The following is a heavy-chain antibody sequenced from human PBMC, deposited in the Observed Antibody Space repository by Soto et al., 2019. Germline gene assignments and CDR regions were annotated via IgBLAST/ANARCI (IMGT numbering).Heavy chain of an antibody. CDR3: ARGYTLYYYYGMDV. CDR1: GFSLSTSGVG. Sequence: ITLKESGPTLVKPTQTLTLTCTFSGFSLSTSGVGVGWIRQPPGKALEWLALIYWDDDKRYSPSLKSRLTITKDTSKNQVVLTMTNMDPVDTATYYCARGYTLYYYYGMDVWCQGTTVTVSS. D-gene: IGHD5-18*01. J-gene: IGHJ6*02. V-gene: IGHV2-5*02. CDR2: IYWDDDK.